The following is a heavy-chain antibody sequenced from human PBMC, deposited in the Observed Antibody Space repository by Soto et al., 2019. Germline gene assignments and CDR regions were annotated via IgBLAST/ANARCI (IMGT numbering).Heavy chain of an antibody. D-gene: IGHD3-10*01. CDR2: FRSGGDDDTT. CDR3: AKKVNSGSGSQFFDY. V-gene: IGHV3-23*01. CDR1: GFTFSSYS. Sequence: ESVGGLVQPGGSLRLSCAASGFTFSSYSMSWVRQAPGKGLEWVSGFRSGGDDDTTYYADSVRGRFTISRDNSKNTLFLQMNSLRAEDTAIYYCAKKVNSGSGSQFFDYWGQGTLVTVSS. J-gene: IGHJ4*02.